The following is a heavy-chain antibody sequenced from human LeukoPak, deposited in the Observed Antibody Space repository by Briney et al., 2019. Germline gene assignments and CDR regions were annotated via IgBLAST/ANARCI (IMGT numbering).Heavy chain of an antibody. Sequence: GRTLRLSCAASGFTFSSYDMSWVRQAPGKGLEWVSAISGSGGSTYYADSVKGRFTISRDNSKNTLYLQMNSLRAEDTAVYYCARQWLINGWGQGILVTVSS. CDR2: ISGSGGST. CDR1: GFTFSSYD. V-gene: IGHV3-23*01. J-gene: IGHJ4*02. D-gene: IGHD6-19*01. CDR3: ARQWLING.